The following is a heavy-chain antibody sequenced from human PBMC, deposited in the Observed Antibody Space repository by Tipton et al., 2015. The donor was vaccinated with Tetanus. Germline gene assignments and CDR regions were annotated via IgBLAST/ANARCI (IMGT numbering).Heavy chain of an antibody. Sequence: SLRLSCAVSGFTFSNYRMNWVRQAPGKGLEWVSHISGTGTTVDYADSVKGRFTISRDNAKNSLYLQMNSLRDEDTAIYYCARDFRPIFGVAQPFDPWGQGTLVTVSS. CDR2: ISGTGTTV. CDR1: GFTFSNYR. D-gene: IGHD3-3*01. J-gene: IGHJ5*02. CDR3: ARDFRPIFGVAQPFDP. V-gene: IGHV3-48*02.